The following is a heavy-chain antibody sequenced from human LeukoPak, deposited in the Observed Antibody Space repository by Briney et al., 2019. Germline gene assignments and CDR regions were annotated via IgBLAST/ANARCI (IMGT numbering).Heavy chain of an antibody. CDR2: ISAGGVSLFSGSGSTT. CDR1: GFTFSSYG. V-gene: IGHV3-23*01. CDR3: AKMSGVVWFGELRLPFDS. J-gene: IGHJ4*02. Sequence: GGSLRLSCAASGFTFSSYGMHWVRQAPGKGLQWVSVISAGGVSLFSGSGSTTYYADSVEGRFTISRDNSKNTLYLQMNSLRADDTAVYFCAKMSGVVWFGELRLPFDSWGQGTLVTVSS. D-gene: IGHD3-10*01.